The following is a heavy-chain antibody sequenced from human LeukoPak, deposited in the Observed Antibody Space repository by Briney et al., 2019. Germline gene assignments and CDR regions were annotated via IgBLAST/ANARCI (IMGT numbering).Heavy chain of an antibody. CDR2: ISSSGSTM. D-gene: IGHD6-13*01. V-gene: IGHV3-48*03. J-gene: IGHJ6*02. Sequence: PGGSLRLSCAASGFTFSSYEMNWVRQAPGKGLEWVSYISSSGSTMYYADSVKGRFTISRDNAKISLYLQINSLRAEDTAVYYCARGSSSHYYYGMDVWGQGATVTVSS. CDR3: ARGSSSHYYYGMDV. CDR1: GFTFSSYE.